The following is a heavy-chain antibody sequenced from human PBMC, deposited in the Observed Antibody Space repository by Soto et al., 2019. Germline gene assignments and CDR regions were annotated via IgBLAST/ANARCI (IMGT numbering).Heavy chain of an antibody. CDR1: GFSFDDYA. D-gene: IGHD6-13*01. CDR2: ISWNSGRI. V-gene: IGHV3-9*01. Sequence: LSLSCAASGFSFDDYAMHWVRQVPGKGLEWVSGISWNSGRIAYGDSVKGRITISRDNAKKSLYLQMNSLRSEDTALYYCAKDQGIGATPGTGGMDVWGQGTTVTVSS. CDR3: AKDQGIGATPGTGGMDV. J-gene: IGHJ6*02.